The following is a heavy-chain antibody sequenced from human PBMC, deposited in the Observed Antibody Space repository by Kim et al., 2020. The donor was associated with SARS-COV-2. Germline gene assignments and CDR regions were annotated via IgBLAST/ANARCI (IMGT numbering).Heavy chain of an antibody. Sequence: QGFTGRFVFSLDTSVSTAYLQISSLKAEDTAVYYCARGHDILTGYFGFDYWGQGTLVTVSS. V-gene: IGHV7-4-1*02. CDR3: ARGHDILTGYFGFDY. D-gene: IGHD3-9*01. J-gene: IGHJ4*02.